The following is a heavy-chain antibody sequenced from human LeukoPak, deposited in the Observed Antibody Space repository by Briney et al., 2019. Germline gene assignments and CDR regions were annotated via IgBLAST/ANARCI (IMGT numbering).Heavy chain of an antibody. J-gene: IGHJ3*02. CDR3: VRATYYYDSGTYQVFDI. CDR2: IYSSAST. D-gene: IGHD3-10*01. V-gene: IGHV4-59*01. Sequence: SETLSLTCTVSGGSISSYYWNWVRQPPGKGLEWIGYIYSSASTNYNPSLESRVTISADTSKNQFSLKLNSVTAADTAVYYCVRATYYYDSGTYQVFDIWGQGTMVTVSS. CDR1: GGSISSYY.